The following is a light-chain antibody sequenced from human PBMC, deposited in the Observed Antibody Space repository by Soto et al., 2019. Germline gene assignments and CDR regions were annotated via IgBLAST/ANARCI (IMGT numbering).Light chain of an antibody. V-gene: IGKV3-15*01. J-gene: IGKJ1*01. CDR3: QQSYNTPRT. CDR1: QNIYYN. Sequence: QSPGTQSVSPGESASMCGRSGQNIYYNVAWYQHRPGQAPRLLIYRASTRATGVPARFSGSGSGTYLTLTISSLQPEDFATYYCQQSYNTPRTFGQGTKVDI. CDR2: RAS.